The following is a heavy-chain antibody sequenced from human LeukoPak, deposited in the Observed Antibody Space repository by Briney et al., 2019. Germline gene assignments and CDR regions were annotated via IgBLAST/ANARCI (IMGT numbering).Heavy chain of an antibody. CDR1: GFTFSDYY. J-gene: IGHJ4*02. Sequence: GGSPRLSCAASGFTFSDYYMSWIRQALGKGLEWVSYISHRVSDVQYADSVKGRFTISRDNAKNSLYLQMNSLRAEDTAVYYCARGGGTYDFWSGYQAGWGQGTLVTVSS. D-gene: IGHD3-3*01. CDR2: ISHRVSDV. CDR3: ARGGGTYDFWSGYQAG. V-gene: IGHV3-11*04.